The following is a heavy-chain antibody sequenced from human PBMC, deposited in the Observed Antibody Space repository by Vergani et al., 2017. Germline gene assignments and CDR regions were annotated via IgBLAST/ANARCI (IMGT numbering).Heavy chain of an antibody. CDR3: ARHLAYCGGDCYPYYYGMDV. V-gene: IGHV4-59*08. J-gene: IGHJ6*02. CDR1: GGSFNTYY. CDR2: IYSTGST. Sequence: QVQLEESGPGLVKPSETLSLTCTVSGGSFNTYYWSWIRQSPGKGLEWIGYIYSTGSTNYNPSLNSRVTMSVDTSKNQFSLKLSSVTAAVTAVYYCARHLAYCGGDCYPYYYGMDVWGQGTTVTVSS. D-gene: IGHD2-21*02.